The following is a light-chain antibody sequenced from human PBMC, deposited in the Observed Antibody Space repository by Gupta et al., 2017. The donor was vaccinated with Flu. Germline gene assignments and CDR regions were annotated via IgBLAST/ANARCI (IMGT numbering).Light chain of an antibody. Sequence: TISCTGTSSGIGDRNYVCWCQKDPGKAPMLLVHDVNKRHSEVPDGFSGSKYGATAALTISWLQAEDVADYYWDSYAGTYARVVFGGGTKRTVL. CDR2: DVN. J-gene: IGLJ2*01. CDR1: SSGIGDRNY. V-gene: IGLV2-11*03. CDR3: DSYAGTYARVV.